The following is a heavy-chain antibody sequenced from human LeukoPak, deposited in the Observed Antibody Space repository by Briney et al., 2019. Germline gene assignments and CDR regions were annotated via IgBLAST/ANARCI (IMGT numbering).Heavy chain of an antibody. CDR2: IKHSGST. CDR1: GGSFSGYY. V-gene: IGHV4-34*01. D-gene: IGHD3-10*01. Sequence: SETMSLTSAVYGGSFSGYYWSWIRQPPGKGLEWNGEIKHSGSTNHSTSLESRVTMSVDTSKNQFSLKLSSVTAADTAVYYCARGHYYYNSGSYYYMDVWGKGTTVTISS. J-gene: IGHJ6*03. CDR3: ARGHYYYNSGSYYYMDV.